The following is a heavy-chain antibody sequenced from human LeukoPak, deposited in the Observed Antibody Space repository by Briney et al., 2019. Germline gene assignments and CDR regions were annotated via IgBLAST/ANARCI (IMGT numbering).Heavy chain of an antibody. CDR2: INPNSGGT. J-gene: IGHJ3*02. CDR1: GYTFTGYY. D-gene: IGHD2-15*01. CDR3: ASSDCSGGSCYPRARDAFDI. Sequence: ASVKVSCKASGYTFTGYYIHWVRQAPGQGLEWMGWINPNSGGTNYAQKFQGRVTMTRDTSISTAYMELSRLRSDDTAVYYCASSDCSGGSCYPRARDAFDIWAKGQWSPSLQ. V-gene: IGHV1-2*02.